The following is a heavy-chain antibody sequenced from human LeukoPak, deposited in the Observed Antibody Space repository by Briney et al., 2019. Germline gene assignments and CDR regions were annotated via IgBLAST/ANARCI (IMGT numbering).Heavy chain of an antibody. CDR3: AKDLGVYNWNDGGYYYYGMDV. CDR2: ISYDGSNK. D-gene: IGHD1-20*01. V-gene: IGHV3-30*18. Sequence: PGGSLRLSCAASGFTFSSYGMHWVRQAPGKGLEWVAVISYDGSNKYYADSVKGRFTISRDNSKNTLYLQMNSLRAEDTAVYYCAKDLGVYNWNDGGYYYYGMDVWGQGTTVTVSS. CDR1: GFTFSSYG. J-gene: IGHJ6*02.